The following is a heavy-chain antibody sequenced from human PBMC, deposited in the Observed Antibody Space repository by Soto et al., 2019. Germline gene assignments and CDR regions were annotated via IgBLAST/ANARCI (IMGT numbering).Heavy chain of an antibody. Sequence: PSQTLSLTCAISGDSVSSNSAAWNWIRQSPSRVLEWLGRTYYRSKWYNDYAVSVKSRITINPDTSKNQFSLQLNSVTPEDTAVYYCAREYSSGWSYYYYYYMDVWGKGTTVTVSS. CDR2: TYYRSKWYN. CDR3: AREYSSGWSYYYYYYMDV. V-gene: IGHV6-1*01. CDR1: GDSVSSNSAA. D-gene: IGHD6-19*01. J-gene: IGHJ6*03.